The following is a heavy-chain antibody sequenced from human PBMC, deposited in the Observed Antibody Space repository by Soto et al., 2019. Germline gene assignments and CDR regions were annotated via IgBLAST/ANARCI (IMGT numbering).Heavy chain of an antibody. Sequence: GGSLRLSCAASGFTFSSYSMNWVRQAPGKGLEWVSYISSSSSTIYYADSVKGRFTISRDNAKNSLYLQMNSLRAEDTAVYYCARDGEVEQLLDAFDIWGQGTMVTVSS. V-gene: IGHV3-48*01. CDR2: ISSSSSTI. CDR1: GFTFSSYS. J-gene: IGHJ3*02. CDR3: ARDGEVEQLLDAFDI. D-gene: IGHD6-13*01.